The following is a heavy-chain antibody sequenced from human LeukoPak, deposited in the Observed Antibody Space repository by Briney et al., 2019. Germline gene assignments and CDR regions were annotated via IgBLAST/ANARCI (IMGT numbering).Heavy chain of an antibody. CDR1: GGTFSSYA. V-gene: IGHV1-69*05. J-gene: IGHJ5*02. CDR2: IIPIFGTA. Sequence: GASVKVSCKASGGTFSSYAINWVRQAPGQGLEWMGGIIPIFGTANYAQKFQGRITLTRDMSTTTDYMELSSLTSEDTAVYYCARDNSVGGIAWWFDPWGQGTLVTVSS. CDR3: ARDNSVGGIAWWFDP. D-gene: IGHD1-26*01.